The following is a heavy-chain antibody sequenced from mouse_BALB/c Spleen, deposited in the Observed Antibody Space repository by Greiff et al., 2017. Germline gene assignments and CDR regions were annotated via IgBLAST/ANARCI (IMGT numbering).Heavy chain of an antibody. CDR2: ISSGGSYT. J-gene: IGHJ2*01. CDR3: ARTGYYFDY. Sequence: EVKVVESGGGLVKPGGSLKLSCAASGFTFSSYAMSWVRQSPEKRLEWVAEISSGGSYTYYPDTVTGRFTISRDNAKNTLYLEMSSLRSEDTAMYYCARTGYYFDYWGQGTTLTVSS. V-gene: IGHV5-9-4*01. CDR1: GFTFSSYA.